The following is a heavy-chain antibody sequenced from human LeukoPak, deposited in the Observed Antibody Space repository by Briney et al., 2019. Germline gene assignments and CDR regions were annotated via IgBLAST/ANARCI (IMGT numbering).Heavy chain of an antibody. D-gene: IGHD2-15*01. CDR2: ISAYSGNT. CDR1: GYSFTSYW. Sequence: GESLKISCKGSGYSFTSYWIGWVRQARGQGLEWMGWISAYSGNTNYAQKLQGRVTMTTDTSTSTAYMELRSLRSDDTAVYYCARDFGYCSVGRCYPEGPPFDYWGQGTLVTVSS. J-gene: IGHJ4*02. V-gene: IGHV1-18*04. CDR3: ARDFGYCSVGRCYPEGPPFDY.